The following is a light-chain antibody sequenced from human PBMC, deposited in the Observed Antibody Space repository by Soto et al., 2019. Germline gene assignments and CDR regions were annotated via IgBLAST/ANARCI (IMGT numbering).Light chain of an antibody. CDR1: SSNIGAGYD. Sequence: QAVLTQPPSVSGAPGQRVTISCTGSSSNIGAGYDVQWYQQLPGTAPKLLIYANSNRPSGVPDRFSGSKSGTSASLAITGRQAEDEADYYCQSYDSSLSGSRVFGGGTKLTVL. J-gene: IGLJ3*02. V-gene: IGLV1-40*01. CDR3: QSYDSSLSGSRV. CDR2: ANS.